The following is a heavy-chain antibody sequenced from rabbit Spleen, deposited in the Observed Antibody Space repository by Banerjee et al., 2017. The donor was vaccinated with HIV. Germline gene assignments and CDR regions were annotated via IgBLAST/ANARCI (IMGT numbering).Heavy chain of an antibody. D-gene: IGHD8-1*01. J-gene: IGHJ3*01. CDR1: GFDLSSYDY. V-gene: IGHV1S40*01. Sequence: QSLEESGGDLVKPGASLTLTCTASGFDLSSYDYMCWVRQAPGKGLEWIACIYTGSSGFTYFASWAKGRFTISKTSSTTVTLQMTSLTAADTATYFCARDTGSSFSSYGMDLWGQGTLVTVS. CDR3: ARDTGSSFSSYGMDL. CDR2: IYTGSSGFT.